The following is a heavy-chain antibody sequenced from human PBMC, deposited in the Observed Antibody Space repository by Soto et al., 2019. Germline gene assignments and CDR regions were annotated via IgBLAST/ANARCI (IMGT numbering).Heavy chain of an antibody. V-gene: IGHV3-9*01. Sequence: EVQLVESGGGLVQPGRSLRLSCAASGFTFDDYAMHWVRQAPGKGLEWVSGISWNSGSIGYADSVKGRFTISRDNAKNSLYLQMNSLRAEDTALYYCATSSWYRSNWSDPWGQGTLVTVSS. CDR2: ISWNSGSI. D-gene: IGHD6-13*01. CDR3: ATSSWYRSNWSDP. J-gene: IGHJ5*02. CDR1: GFTFDDYA.